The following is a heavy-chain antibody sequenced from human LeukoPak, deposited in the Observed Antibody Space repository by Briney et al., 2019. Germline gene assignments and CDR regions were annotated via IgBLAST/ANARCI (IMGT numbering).Heavy chain of an antibody. J-gene: IGHJ4*02. Sequence: GASVKVSCKASGCTFTGYYIHWVRQAPGQGLEWMGWINPHSGGTNYAQKFQGGVTMTRDTSITTAYMELSSLRSDDTAVYYCARDVGEYCSSTNCYASHYWGQGTLVTVSS. D-gene: IGHD2-2*01. V-gene: IGHV1-2*02. CDR1: GCTFTGYY. CDR3: ARDVGEYCSSTNCYASHY. CDR2: INPHSGGT.